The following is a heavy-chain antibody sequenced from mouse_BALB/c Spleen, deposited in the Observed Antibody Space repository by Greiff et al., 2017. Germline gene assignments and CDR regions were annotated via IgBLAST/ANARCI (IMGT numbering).Heavy chain of an antibody. CDR2: ISSGGSYT. V-gene: IGHV5-9-3*01. CDR3: ARRGSYGSSYDYFDY. CDR1: GFTFSSYA. D-gene: IGHD1-1*01. J-gene: IGHJ2*01. Sequence: DVKLVESGGGLVKPGGSLKLSCAASGFTFSSYAMSWVRQTPEKRLEWVATISSGGSYTYYPDSVKGRFTISRDNAKNTLYLQMSSLRSEDTAMYYCARRGSYGSSYDYFDYWGQGTTLTVSS.